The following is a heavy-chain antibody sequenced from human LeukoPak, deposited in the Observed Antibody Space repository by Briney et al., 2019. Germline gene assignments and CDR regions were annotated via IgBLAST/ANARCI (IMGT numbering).Heavy chain of an antibody. V-gene: IGHV3-53*01. D-gene: IGHD1-26*01. CDR1: GFTVSSNY. J-gene: IGHJ4*02. CDR3: ARNRAGSYFPDYFDY. Sequence: GGSLRLSCAASGFTVSSNYMSRVRQAPGKGLEWVSVIYSGGSTYYADSVKGRFTISRDNSKNTLYLQMNSLRAEDTAVYYCARNRAGSYFPDYFDYWGQGTLVTVSS. CDR2: IYSGGST.